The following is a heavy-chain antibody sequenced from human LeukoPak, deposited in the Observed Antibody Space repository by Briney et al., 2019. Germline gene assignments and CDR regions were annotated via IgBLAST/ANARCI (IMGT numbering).Heavy chain of an antibody. CDR2: INNRGTT. CDR1: GDSITSDY. D-gene: IGHD4-17*01. CDR3: ARYRDGDSDISLDI. V-gene: IGHV4-59*08. Sequence: SETLSLTCTVSGDSITSDYWSWIRQLPGKGLEWIGFINNRGTTSYNPSLKSRVTISRDMSKNQFALKLSSVSAADTAVYYCARYRDGDSDISLDIWGQGTLVTVSS. J-gene: IGHJ4*02.